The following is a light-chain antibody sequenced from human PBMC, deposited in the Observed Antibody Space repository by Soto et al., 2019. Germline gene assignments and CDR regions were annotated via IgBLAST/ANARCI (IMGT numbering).Light chain of an antibody. V-gene: IGKV3-15*01. CDR1: QSVSGN. CDR2: GAS. Sequence: EIVMTQSPATLSVSPGERATLSCRASQSVSGNLAWYQQKPGQAPRLLIYGASTRATGIPARFSGSGSGTEFTVTISSLQSEDFAVYYCQQYNNWPAINYGQGTRLEI. CDR3: QQYNNWPAIN. J-gene: IGKJ5*01.